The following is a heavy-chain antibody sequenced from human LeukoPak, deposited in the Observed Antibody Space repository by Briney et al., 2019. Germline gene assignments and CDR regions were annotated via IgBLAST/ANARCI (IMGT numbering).Heavy chain of an antibody. CDR3: ARAPITSPFYFDY. CDR1: GFAFDEHG. J-gene: IGHJ4*02. V-gene: IGHV3-20*04. D-gene: IGHD2-2*01. CDR2: INWSGGST. Sequence: PGGSLRLSCTASGFAFDEHGMSWVRQVPGKGLEWVSGINWSGGSTGYADPLRRRFTISRDNAKNSLYLQMDSLRAEDTALYYCARAPITSPFYFDYWGQGTLVTVSS.